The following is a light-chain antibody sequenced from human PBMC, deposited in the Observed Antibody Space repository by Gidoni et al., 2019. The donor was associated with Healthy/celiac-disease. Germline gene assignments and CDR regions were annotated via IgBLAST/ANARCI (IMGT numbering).Light chain of an antibody. V-gene: IGLV4-69*01. J-gene: IGLJ3*02. CDR2: LNSDGSH. CDR3: QTWGTGIQV. Sequence: QLVLTQSPSASASLGSSVKLTCTLSSGHSSYAIAWHQPQPEKGPRYLMKLNSDGSHSKGDGIPDRFSGSSSGAERYLTSSSLQSEDEADYYCQTWGTGIQVFGGGTKLTVL. CDR1: SGHSSYA.